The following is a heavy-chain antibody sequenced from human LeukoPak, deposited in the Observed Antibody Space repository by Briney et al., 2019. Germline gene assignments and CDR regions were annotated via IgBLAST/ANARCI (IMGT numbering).Heavy chain of an antibody. CDR1: GFTFSSYW. D-gene: IGHD2-15*01. CDR2: INSDGSST. V-gene: IGHV3-74*01. J-gene: IGHJ6*02. CDR3: AKTTPDIVVVVAAIPTYYYYYGMDV. Sequence: GGSLRLSCAASGFTFSSYWMHWVRQAPGKGLVWVSRINSDGSSTSYADSVKGRFTISRDNAKNTLYLQMNSLRAEDTAVYYCAKTTPDIVVVVAAIPTYYYYYGMDVWGQGTTVTVSS.